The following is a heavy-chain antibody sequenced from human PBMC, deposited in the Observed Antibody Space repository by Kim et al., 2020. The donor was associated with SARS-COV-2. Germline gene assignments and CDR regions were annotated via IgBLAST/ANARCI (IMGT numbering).Heavy chain of an antibody. V-gene: IGHV3-48*04. CDR2: SPI. J-gene: IGHJ3*02. D-gene: IGHD6-6*01. CDR3: ARDLRHAFDI. Sequence: SPISYADSVKGRFTISRDNAKNSLYLQMNSLRAEDTAVYYCARDLRHAFDIWGQGTVVTVSS.